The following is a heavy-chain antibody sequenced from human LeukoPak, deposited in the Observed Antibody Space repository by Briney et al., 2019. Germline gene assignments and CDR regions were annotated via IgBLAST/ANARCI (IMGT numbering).Heavy chain of an antibody. CDR1: GFTFSSHD. J-gene: IGHJ3*02. CDR2: IGTAGAT. V-gene: IGHV3-13*01. D-gene: IGHD7-27*01. Sequence: GGSLRLSCAASGFTFSSHDMHWVRQATGKGLEWVSGIGTAGATYYAGSVKDRFTMSRENAKNSLYLQMDSLRAGDTAMYYCARSRLGNNVFDIWGQGTMVTVSS. CDR3: ARSRLGNNVFDI.